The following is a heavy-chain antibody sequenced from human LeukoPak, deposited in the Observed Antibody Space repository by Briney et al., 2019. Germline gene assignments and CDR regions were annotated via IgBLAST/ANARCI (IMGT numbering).Heavy chain of an antibody. CDR2: IKADGYST. Sequence: PGGSLRLSCAASGFTFRLFAMSSVRQTPGKSLERVSSIKADGYSTSHAQSVRGRFTIYRENAKNLLFLQMNSLRVDDTAVYYCAKDWDSGGWYVFDSWGQGAPVAVSS. CDR1: GFTFRLFA. V-gene: IGHV3-23*03. CDR3: AKDWDSGGWYVFDS. J-gene: IGHJ4*02. D-gene: IGHD6-19*01.